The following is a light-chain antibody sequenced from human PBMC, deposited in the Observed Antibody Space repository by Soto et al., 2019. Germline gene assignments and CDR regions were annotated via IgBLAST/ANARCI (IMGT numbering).Light chain of an antibody. CDR2: EGS. J-gene: IGLJ2*01. Sequence: QAVVTQPASVSGSPGQLITISCTGTSSDVGSYNLVSWYQQHPGKAPKLMIYEGSKRPSGVSNRFSGSKSGNTASLTISGLQAEDEADYYCCSYAGSSTYYVVFGGGTKLTVL. CDR3: CSYAGSSTYYVV. V-gene: IGLV2-23*01. CDR1: SSDVGSYNL.